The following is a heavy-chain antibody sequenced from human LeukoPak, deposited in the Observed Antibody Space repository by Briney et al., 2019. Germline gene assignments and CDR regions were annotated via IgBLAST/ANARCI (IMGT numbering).Heavy chain of an antibody. V-gene: IGHV1-2*02. CDR1: GYTFTGYY. D-gene: IGHD4-17*01. CDR3: ARDRTVTTGNWYFDL. J-gene: IGHJ2*01. Sequence: GASVKVSCKASGYTFTGYYMHWVRQAPGQGLEWMGWINPNSGGTNYAQKFQGRVTMTRDTSISTAYMELSRPRSDDTAVYYCARDRTVTTGNWYFDLWGRGTLVTVSS. CDR2: INPNSGGT.